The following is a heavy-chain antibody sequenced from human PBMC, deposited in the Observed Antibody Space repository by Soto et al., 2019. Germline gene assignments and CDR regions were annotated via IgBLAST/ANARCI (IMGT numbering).Heavy chain of an antibody. CDR2: INHSGST. Sequence: SETLSLTCAVYGGSFSGYYWSWIRQPPGKGLEWIGEINHSGSTNYNPSLKSRVTISVDTSKNQFSLKLSSVTAADTAVYYCARGVTQEKYCSGGSCYPPYYYYYMDVWGKGTTVTVSS. D-gene: IGHD2-15*01. V-gene: IGHV4-34*01. J-gene: IGHJ6*03. CDR3: ARGVTQEKYCSGGSCYPPYYYYYMDV. CDR1: GGSFSGYY.